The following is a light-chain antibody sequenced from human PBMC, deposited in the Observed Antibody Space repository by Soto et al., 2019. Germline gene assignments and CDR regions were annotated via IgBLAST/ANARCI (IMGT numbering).Light chain of an antibody. CDR2: RTS. CDR3: QQSYSSSWT. J-gene: IGKJ1*01. CDR1: QSISNS. V-gene: IGKV1-39*01. Sequence: DIHFAQIPSSPSAPVWDIVTISCRASQSISNSLNWYQKKPGKAPNLLIFRTSGVHSGVPSRFSGSGSGTDCILTISSLQREDVSTYYCQQSYSSSWTFGQGTKVDIK.